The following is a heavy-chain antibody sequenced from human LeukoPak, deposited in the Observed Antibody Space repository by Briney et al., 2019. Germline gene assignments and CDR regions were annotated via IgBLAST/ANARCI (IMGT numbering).Heavy chain of an antibody. CDR3: ARLTIFGVVTHGY. CDR1: GFIFSSYA. CDR2: ISYDGSNK. Sequence: PGGSLRLSCAASGFIFSSYAMHWVRQAPGKGLEWVAVISYDGSNKYYADSVKGRFTISRDNSKNTLYLQMNSLRAEDTAVYYCARLTIFGVVTHGYWGQGTLVTVSS. J-gene: IGHJ4*02. V-gene: IGHV3-30-3*01. D-gene: IGHD3-3*01.